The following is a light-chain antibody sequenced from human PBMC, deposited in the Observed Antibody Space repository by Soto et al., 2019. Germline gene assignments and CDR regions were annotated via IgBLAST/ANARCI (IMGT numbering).Light chain of an antibody. CDR1: SSTIGNNY. Sequence: QSVLTQPPSVSAAPGQRVTIFCSGSSSTIGNNYVSWYQQLPGTAPILLIYDNYYRPSGIPDRFSGPKSGTSATLVITGVQTGEEADYYCGTWDSNLDNGVVFGGGTKLTVL. J-gene: IGLJ2*01. CDR2: DNY. V-gene: IGLV1-51*01. CDR3: GTWDSNLDNGVV.